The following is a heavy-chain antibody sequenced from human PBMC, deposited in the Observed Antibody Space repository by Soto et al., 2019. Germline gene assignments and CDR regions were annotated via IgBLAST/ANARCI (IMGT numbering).Heavy chain of an antibody. V-gene: IGHV3-48*02. J-gene: IGHJ5*02. CDR3: EREWNPLNGFDP. Sequence: DVQLVESGGGLVQPGGSLRLSCAASGFTFSSYSMNWVRQAPGKGLEWVSYISSSSSTIYYADSVKGRFTISRDTAKNSLYLQMNRLRDEDTAVYYCEREWNPLNGFDPWGQGTLVTVSS. CDR2: ISSSSSTI. CDR1: GFTFSSYS. D-gene: IGHD1-1*01.